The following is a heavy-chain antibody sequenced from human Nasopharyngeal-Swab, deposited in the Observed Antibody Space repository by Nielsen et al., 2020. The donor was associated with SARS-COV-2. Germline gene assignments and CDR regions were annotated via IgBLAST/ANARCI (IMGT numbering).Heavy chain of an antibody. J-gene: IGHJ6*03. CDR3: AKDSYDFWSGRYYYYYYMDV. CDR1: GFTFSSYG. CDR2: IWYDGSNK. Sequence: GESLKISCAASGFTFSSYGMHWVRQAPGKGLEWVAVIWYDGSNKYYADSVKGRFTISRDNSKNTLYLQMNSLRAEDTAVYYCAKDSYDFWSGRYYYYYYMDVWGKGTTVTVSS. V-gene: IGHV3-30*02. D-gene: IGHD3-3*01.